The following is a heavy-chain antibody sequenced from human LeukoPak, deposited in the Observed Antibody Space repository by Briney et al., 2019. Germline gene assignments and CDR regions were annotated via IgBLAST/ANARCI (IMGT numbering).Heavy chain of an antibody. CDR2: ISYDGSNK. V-gene: IGHV3-30-3*01. D-gene: IGHD1-26*01. Sequence: PGGSLRLSCAASGFTFSGYAMHWVRQAPGKGLEWVAVISYDGSNKYYADSVKGRFTISRDNSKNTLYLQMNSLRAEDTAVYYCARDKGHSGSYEGFDYWGQGTLVTVSS. J-gene: IGHJ4*02. CDR3: ARDKGHSGSYEGFDY. CDR1: GFTFSGYA.